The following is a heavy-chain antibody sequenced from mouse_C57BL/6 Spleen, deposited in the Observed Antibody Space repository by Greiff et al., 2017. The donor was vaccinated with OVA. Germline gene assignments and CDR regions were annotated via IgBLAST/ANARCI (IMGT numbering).Heavy chain of an antibody. CDR2: IDPENGDT. CDR1: GFTIKDDY. J-gene: IGHJ3*01. Sequence: VQLKESGAELVRPGASVKLSCTASGFTIKDDYMPWVKQRPEQGLEWIGSIDPENGDTEYASKVQGKATITADTASNTAYLQLSSLTSEATAVYYCTTYYYGSSLFAYWGQGTLVTVSA. D-gene: IGHD1-1*01. V-gene: IGHV14-4*01. CDR3: TTYYYGSSLFAY.